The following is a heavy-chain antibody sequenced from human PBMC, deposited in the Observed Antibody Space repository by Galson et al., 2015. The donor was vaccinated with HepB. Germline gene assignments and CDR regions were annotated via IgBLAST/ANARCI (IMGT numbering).Heavy chain of an antibody. Sequence: SVKVFCKASGYTFNTYAMHWVRQAPGQRLEWMGWINAANGNTKFSQKFQGRVTITRDTSASTIYMELSSLRSEDTAVYYCARYSGWTHNFDYWGQGTLVTVSS. D-gene: IGHD6-19*01. CDR1: GYTFNTYA. CDR3: ARYSGWTHNFDY. V-gene: IGHV1-3*01. J-gene: IGHJ4*02. CDR2: INAANGNT.